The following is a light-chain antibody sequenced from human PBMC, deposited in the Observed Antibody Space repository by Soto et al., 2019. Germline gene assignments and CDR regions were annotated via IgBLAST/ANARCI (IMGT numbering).Light chain of an antibody. CDR2: GAY. CDR1: QSVSSS. V-gene: IGKV3-15*01. CDR3: KQYGTFLRT. Sequence: EIIVKKSPATVSVKKGERATLSCRASQSVSSSLAWYQQTPGQAHRLPIYGAYTRATGIQARFSGSGSGTDFTLTISRLEPEDFAVYYCKQYGTFLRTFGQVTKVDIK. J-gene: IGKJ1*01.